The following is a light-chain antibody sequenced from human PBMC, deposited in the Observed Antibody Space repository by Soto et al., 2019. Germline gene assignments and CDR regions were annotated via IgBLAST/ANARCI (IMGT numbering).Light chain of an antibody. Sequence: DIQMTQSPSTLSASVGDRVTITCRASQSISSWLAWYQQKPGKAPKLLIYDASSLESGVQSRFSGSGSGTEFTLTISSLQPDDFATYYCQQYNSYSLRTFGGGNKVEIK. J-gene: IGKJ4*01. CDR1: QSISSW. V-gene: IGKV1-5*01. CDR3: QQYNSYSLRT. CDR2: DAS.